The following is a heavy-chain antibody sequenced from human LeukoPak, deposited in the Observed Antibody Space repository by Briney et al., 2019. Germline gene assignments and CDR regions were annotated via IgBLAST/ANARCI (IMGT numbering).Heavy chain of an antibody. CDR2: IKPDGSGK. CDR3: ARQNFEY. V-gene: IGHV3-7*04. Sequence: PGGSLRLSCAASGFTFSSYWMNWVRQAPGRGLEWVANIKPDGSGKYYVDSVKGRFTISRDNAKNSLYLQMNSLRAEDTAVYYCARQNFEYWAQGTVVTVSS. CDR1: GFTFSSYW. J-gene: IGHJ4*02.